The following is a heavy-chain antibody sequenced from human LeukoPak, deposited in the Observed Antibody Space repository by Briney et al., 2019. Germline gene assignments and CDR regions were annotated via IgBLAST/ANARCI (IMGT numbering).Heavy chain of an antibody. Sequence: GGSLRLSCAASGFTFSTYALHWVRQVPGKGLEYVSAISGIGGTTYYANSVKGRFTISRDNSKNTLYLQMGSLKPEDTAVYYCARVGDNTAFDYWGQGTLVTVSS. CDR2: ISGIGGTT. J-gene: IGHJ4*02. D-gene: IGHD2-21*01. V-gene: IGHV3-64*01. CDR3: ARVGDNTAFDY. CDR1: GFTFSTYA.